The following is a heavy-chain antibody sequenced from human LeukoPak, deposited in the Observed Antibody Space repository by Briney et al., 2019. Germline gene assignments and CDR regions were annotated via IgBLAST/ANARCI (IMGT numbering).Heavy chain of an antibody. D-gene: IGHD3-22*01. CDR2: MNPNSGNT. CDR3: ARVTYYYDSSGYYPFDY. V-gene: IGHV1-8*01. CDR1: GYTFTSYD. Sequence: ASVTVSCTASGYTFTSYDINWVRQAPGQGLEWMGWMNPNSGNTGYAQKFQGRVTMTRNTSISTAYMELSSLRSEDTAVYYCARVTYYYDSSGYYPFDYWGQGTLVTVSS. J-gene: IGHJ4*02.